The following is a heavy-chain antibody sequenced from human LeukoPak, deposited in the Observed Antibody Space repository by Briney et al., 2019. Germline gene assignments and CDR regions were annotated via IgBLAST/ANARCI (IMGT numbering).Heavy chain of an antibody. CDR2: IYSGGST. Sequence: GGSLRLSCAASGFTVSSNYMSWVRQAPGKGLEWVSVIYSGGSTYYADSVKGRFTISRDNSKNTLYLQMNSLRAEDTAVYYCARRPAAKYSYYGMDVWGQGTTVSVSS. J-gene: IGHJ6*02. CDR1: GFTVSSNY. CDR3: ARRPAAKYSYYGMDV. D-gene: IGHD2-2*01. V-gene: IGHV3-53*01.